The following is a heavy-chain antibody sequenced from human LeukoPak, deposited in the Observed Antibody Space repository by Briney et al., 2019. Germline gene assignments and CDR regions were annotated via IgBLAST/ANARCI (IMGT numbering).Heavy chain of an antibody. CDR3: ARLCTSCYTNANAFDI. D-gene: IGHD2-2*02. V-gene: IGHV5-51*01. J-gene: IGHJ3*02. CDR2: IYPGDSDT. Sequence: GESLKISCKGSGYSFTSYWIAWVRQMPGKGLEWMGIIYPGDSDTRYSPSFQGQVTISADKSISTAYLQWSSLKASDTAMYYCARLCTSCYTNANAFDIWGQGTMVTVSS. CDR1: GYSFTSYW.